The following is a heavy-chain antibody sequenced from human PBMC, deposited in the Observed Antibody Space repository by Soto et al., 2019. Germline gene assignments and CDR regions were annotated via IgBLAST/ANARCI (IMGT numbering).Heavy chain of an antibody. CDR1: GGSISGSY. V-gene: IGHV4-59*01. J-gene: IGHJ6*02. D-gene: IGHD2-8*01. CDR3: ARDRSPPLGPEWYYFYGLDV. CDR2: MYYNGVT. Sequence: QVQLQESGPGLVKPSETLSLTCTVSGGSISGSYWGWIRQTPGKGLEWIGYMYYNGVTNYKPSLESRVTISVDTSKHQVSLKLSSVTAADTAVYYCARDRSPPLGPEWYYFYGLDVWGQGTTVTVSS.